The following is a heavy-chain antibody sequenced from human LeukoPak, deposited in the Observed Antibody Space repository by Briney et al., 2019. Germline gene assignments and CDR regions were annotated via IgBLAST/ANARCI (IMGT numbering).Heavy chain of an antibody. Sequence: GGSLRLSCAASGFTFSSYWMHWVRHAPGKGLVWVSRINSDGSSTSYADSVKGRFTISRDNAKNTLYLQMNSLRAEDTAVYYCARDRQNYGGDYWGQGTLVTVSS. CDR1: GFTFSSYW. D-gene: IGHD4-23*01. CDR3: ARDRQNYGGDY. CDR2: INSDGSST. V-gene: IGHV3-74*01. J-gene: IGHJ4*02.